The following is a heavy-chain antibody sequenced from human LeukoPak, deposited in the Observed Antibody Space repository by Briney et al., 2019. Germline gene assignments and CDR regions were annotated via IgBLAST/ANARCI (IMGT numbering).Heavy chain of an antibody. D-gene: IGHD4-17*01. V-gene: IGHV3-30-3*01. J-gene: IGHJ4*02. CDR2: ISYDGSNK. CDR1: GFTFSSYA. CDR3: AKESVTGHPTVTTEFDY. Sequence: GRSLRLSCAASGFTFSSYAMHWVRQAPGKGLEWVAVISYDGSNKYYADSVKGRFTISRDNSKNTLYLQMNSLRAEDTAVYYCAKESVTGHPTVTTEFDYWGQGTLVTVSS.